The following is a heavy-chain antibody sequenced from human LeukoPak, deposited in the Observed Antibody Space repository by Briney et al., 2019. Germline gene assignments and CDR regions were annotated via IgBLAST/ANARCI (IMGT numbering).Heavy chain of an antibody. CDR2: INHSGST. J-gene: IGHJ6*04. CDR1: GGSFSGYY. V-gene: IGHV4-34*01. D-gene: IGHD6-13*01. CDR3: ASSGSSWYGMDV. Sequence: LTCAVXGGSFSGYYWSWIRQPPGKGLEWIGEINHSGSTNYNPSLKSRVTISVDTSKNQFSLKLSSVTAADTAVYYCASSGSSWYGMDVWGKGITVTVSS.